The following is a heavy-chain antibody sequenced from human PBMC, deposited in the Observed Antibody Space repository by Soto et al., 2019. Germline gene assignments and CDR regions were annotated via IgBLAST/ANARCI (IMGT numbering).Heavy chain of an antibody. CDR2: IRPDNGNR. CDR1: GYTFSTSG. V-gene: IGHV1-18*01. J-gene: IGHJ4*02. D-gene: IGHD2-2*02. Sequence: QVQVLQSGPGVKRPGASVTVSCKTSGYTFSTSGISWVRQSPGQGLEWVGWIRPDNGNRKSAQRLLGRVTMTTDTSASTAYMELRSLTSDDTAMYYCARDTESNRYNYWGQGTLVTVSS. CDR3: ARDTESNRYNY.